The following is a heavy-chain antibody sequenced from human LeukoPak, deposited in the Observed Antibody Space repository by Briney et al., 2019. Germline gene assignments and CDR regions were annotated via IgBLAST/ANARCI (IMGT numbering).Heavy chain of an antibody. D-gene: IGHD6-19*01. CDR2: INPSGGST. Sequence: ASVKVSCKASGYTFTSYGISWVRQAPGQGLEWMGIINPSGGSTSYAQKFQGRVTMTRDTSTSTVYMELSSLRSEDTAVYYCARDSDSSGPSSYWGQGTLVTVSS. J-gene: IGHJ4*02. CDR1: GYTFTSYG. CDR3: ARDSDSSGPSSY. V-gene: IGHV1-46*01.